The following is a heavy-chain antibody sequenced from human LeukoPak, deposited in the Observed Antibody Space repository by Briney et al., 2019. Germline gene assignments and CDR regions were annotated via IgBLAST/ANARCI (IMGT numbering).Heavy chain of an antibody. J-gene: IGHJ4*02. D-gene: IGHD3-22*01. Sequence: GESLKISCKGSGYSFTSYWIGWVRQMPGKGLEWMGIIYPGDSDTRSSPSFQGQVTISADQSISPAYLQWSRLEASDTAMYYCARQFRRTYYYDSSGYYPFSYWGQGTLVTVSS. CDR2: IYPGDSDT. CDR1: GYSFTSYW. V-gene: IGHV5-51*01. CDR3: ARQFRRTYYYDSSGYYPFSY.